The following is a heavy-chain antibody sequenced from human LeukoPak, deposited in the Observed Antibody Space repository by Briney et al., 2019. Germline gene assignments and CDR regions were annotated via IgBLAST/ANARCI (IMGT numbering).Heavy chain of an antibody. CDR3: ARDGTYCGGDCYRRYFDL. CDR1: GLTLSNVW. D-gene: IGHD2-21*02. V-gene: IGHV3-21*01. J-gene: IGHJ2*01. Sequence: GGSLRLSCAASGLTLSNVWMSWVRQAPGKGLEWVSSISSSSSYIYYADPVKGRFTISRDNAKNSLYLQMNSLRAEDTAVYYCARDGTYCGGDCYRRYFDLWGRGTLVTVSS. CDR2: ISSSSSYI.